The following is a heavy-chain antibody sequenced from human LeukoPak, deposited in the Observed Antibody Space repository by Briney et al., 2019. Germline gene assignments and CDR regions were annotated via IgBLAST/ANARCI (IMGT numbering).Heavy chain of an antibody. Sequence: GGSLRLSCAASGFTVSSNYMSWVRQAPGKGLEWVSVIYSGGSTYYADSVKGRFTISRDNSKNTLYLQMYSLRAEDTAVYYCARDRRFDDFWSGSAPYYYYMDVWGKGTTVTVSS. CDR3: ARDRRFDDFWSGSAPYYYYMDV. V-gene: IGHV3-66*02. D-gene: IGHD3-3*01. J-gene: IGHJ6*03. CDR2: IYSGGST. CDR1: GFTVSSNY.